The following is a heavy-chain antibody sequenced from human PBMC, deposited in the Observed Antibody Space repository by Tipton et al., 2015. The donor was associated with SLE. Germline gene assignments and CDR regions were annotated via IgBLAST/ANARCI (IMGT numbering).Heavy chain of an antibody. J-gene: IGHJ4*02. CDR3: ARAPGSSSIDY. Sequence: LRLSCNVSGGSISSSSYYWSWIRQPAGKGLEWIGHIYTSGSTNYNPSLKSRVTTSIDTSKNQFSLKLSSVTAADTAVYYCARAPGSSSIDYWGQGTLVTVSS. CDR2: IYTSGST. V-gene: IGHV4-61*09. D-gene: IGHD6-13*01. CDR1: GGSISSSSYY.